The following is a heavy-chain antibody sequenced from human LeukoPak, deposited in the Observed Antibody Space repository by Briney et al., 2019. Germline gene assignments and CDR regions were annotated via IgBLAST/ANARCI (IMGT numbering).Heavy chain of an antibody. CDR2: ISAYNGNT. D-gene: IGHD6-13*01. Sequence: ASVKVSCKASGYTFTGYYMHWVRQAPGQGLEWMGWISAYNGNTNYAQKLQGRVTMTTDTSTSTAYMELRSLRSDDTAVYYCARDGIAAAPGYWGQGTLVTVSS. V-gene: IGHV1-18*04. CDR1: GYTFTGYY. CDR3: ARDGIAAAPGY. J-gene: IGHJ4*02.